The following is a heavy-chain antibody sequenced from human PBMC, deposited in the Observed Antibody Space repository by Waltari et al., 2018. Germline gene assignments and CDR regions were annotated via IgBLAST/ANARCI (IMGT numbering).Heavy chain of an antibody. J-gene: IGHJ6*02. Sequence: QVQLVQSGAEVKKPGSSVKVSCKASGGTFSSYAISWVRQAPGQGLEWMGGIIPIFGTANYAQKFQGRVTITADESTSTAYMELSSLRSEDTAVYYCARDLHGSTVTKYYYYYGMDVWGQGTTVTVSS. CDR2: IIPIFGTA. CDR1: GGTFSSYA. D-gene: IGHD4-17*01. CDR3: ARDLHGSTVTKYYYYYGMDV. V-gene: IGHV1-69*12.